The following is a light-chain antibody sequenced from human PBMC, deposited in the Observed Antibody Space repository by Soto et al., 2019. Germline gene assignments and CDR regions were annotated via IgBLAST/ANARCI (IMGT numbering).Light chain of an antibody. CDR3: QQRSNWPPLT. J-gene: IGKJ4*01. V-gene: IGKV3-11*01. Sequence: EIVMTQSPSTLSVSPGERATLSCRASQSVSSYLAWYQQKPGQAPRLLIYDTSNRATGIPARFSGSGSGTDFTLTISSLEPEDFGVYYCQQRSNWPPLTFGGGTKVDIK. CDR2: DTS. CDR1: QSVSSY.